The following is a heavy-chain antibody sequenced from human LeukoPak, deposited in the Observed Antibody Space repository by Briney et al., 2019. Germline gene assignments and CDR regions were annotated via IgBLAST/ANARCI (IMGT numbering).Heavy chain of an antibody. D-gene: IGHD3-9*01. J-gene: IGHJ4*02. V-gene: IGHV3-30*18. CDR1: GFTFSSYG. CDR2: ISYDGSNK. Sequence: GGSLRLSCAASGFTFSSYGMHWVRQAPGKGLEWVAVISYDGSNKYYADSVKGRFTISRDNSKNTLYLQMNSLRAEDTAVYYCAEGDYDILTLFDYWGQGTLVTVSS. CDR3: AEGDYDILTLFDY.